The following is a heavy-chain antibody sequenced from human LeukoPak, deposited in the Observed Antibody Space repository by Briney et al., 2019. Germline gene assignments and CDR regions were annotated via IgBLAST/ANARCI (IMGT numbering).Heavy chain of an antibody. J-gene: IGHJ6*03. CDR1: GGSFSSGDYY. Sequence: SQTLSLTCTVSGGSFSSGDYYWSWIRQPPGKGLEWIGYIYYSGSTYYNPSLKSRVTISVDTSKNQFSLKLSSVTAADTAVYYCARTCSSTSCYKFGYYYYYMDVWGKGTTVTVSS. D-gene: IGHD2-2*02. V-gene: IGHV4-30-4*08. CDR3: ARTCSSTSCYKFGYYYYYMDV. CDR2: IYYSGST.